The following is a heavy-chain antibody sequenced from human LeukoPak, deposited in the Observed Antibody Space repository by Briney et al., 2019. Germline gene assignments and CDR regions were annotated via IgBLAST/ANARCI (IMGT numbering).Heavy chain of an antibody. Sequence: GGSLRLSCAASGFTLSSYGMHWVRQAPGKGLEWVAVIWYDGSNKYYADSVKGRFTISRDNSKNTLYLQMNSLRAEDTAVYYCARDWIAVAGPFDYWGQGTLVTVSS. CDR3: ARDWIAVAGPFDY. V-gene: IGHV3-33*01. J-gene: IGHJ4*02. D-gene: IGHD6-19*01. CDR1: GFTLSSYG. CDR2: IWYDGSNK.